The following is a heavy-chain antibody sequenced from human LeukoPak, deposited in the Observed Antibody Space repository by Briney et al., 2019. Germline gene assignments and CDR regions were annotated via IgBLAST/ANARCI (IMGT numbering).Heavy chain of an antibody. V-gene: IGHV4-59*01. CDR2: IYYSGST. CDR1: GGSPSSYY. CDR3: ARAGSNYGIYYYYCMDV. Sequence: SETLSLTCTVSGGSPSSYYWSRIRQPPGKGLEWIGYIYYSGSTNYNPSLKSRVTISVDTSKNQFSLKLSSVTAADTAVYYCARAGSNYGIYYYYCMDVWGKGTTVTVS. D-gene: IGHD4-11*01. J-gene: IGHJ6*03.